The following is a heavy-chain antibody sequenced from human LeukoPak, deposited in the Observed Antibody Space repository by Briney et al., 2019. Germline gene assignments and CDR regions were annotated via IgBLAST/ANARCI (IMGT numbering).Heavy chain of an antibody. CDR1: GFTFDDYA. CDR2: ISWNSGTI. V-gene: IGHV3-9*01. D-gene: IGHD6-13*01. CDR3: AKDRYSSTWYYFDY. Sequence: QPGRSLRLSCAASGFTFDDYAMHWVRQAPGKGLEWVSGISWNSGTIGYADSVKGRFTISRDNAKNPLYLQMNSLRAEDTALYYCAKDRYSSTWYYFDYWGQGTLVTVSS. J-gene: IGHJ4*02.